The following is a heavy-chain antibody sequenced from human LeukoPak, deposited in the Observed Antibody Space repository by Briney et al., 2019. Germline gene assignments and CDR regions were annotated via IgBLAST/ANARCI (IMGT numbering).Heavy chain of an antibody. CDR3: ARGRRRITMIVVVTVRGAFDI. V-gene: IGHV4-34*01. Sequence: PSETLSLTCAVYGGSFSGYYWSWIRQPPGKGLEWIGEINHSGSTNYNPSLKSRVAISVDTSKNQFSLKLSSVTAADTAVYYCARGRRRITMIVVVTVRGAFDIWGQGTMVTVSS. D-gene: IGHD3-22*01. CDR1: GGSFSGYY. CDR2: INHSGST. J-gene: IGHJ3*02.